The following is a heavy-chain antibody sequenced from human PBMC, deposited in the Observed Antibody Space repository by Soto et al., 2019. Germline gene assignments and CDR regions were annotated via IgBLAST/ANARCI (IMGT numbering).Heavy chain of an antibody. J-gene: IGHJ4*02. CDR2: IYWDDDK. CDR1: GFSLSTSGVG. CDR3: ARGGWTTYYSPFFDY. V-gene: IGHV2-5*02. D-gene: IGHD3-10*01. Sequence: QITLKESGPTLVKPTQTLTLTCTFSGFSLSTSGVGVGWIRQPPGKALEWLALIYWDDDKRYSPSLKSRLTITKDTSKNQGVLTRTKLDTVDTATYYCARGGWTTYYSPFFDYWGQGTLVTVSS.